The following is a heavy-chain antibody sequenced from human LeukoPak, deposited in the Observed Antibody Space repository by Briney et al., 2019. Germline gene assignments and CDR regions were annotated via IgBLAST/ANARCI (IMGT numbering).Heavy chain of an antibody. D-gene: IGHD6-19*01. V-gene: IGHV4-61*02. CDR3: ARAAVAGTKYYMDV. CDR2: IYTSGST. CDR1: GGSISSGTYY. Sequence: KTSETLSLTCTVSGGSISSGTYYWSWIRQPAGKGLEWIGRIYTSGSTNYNPSLKSRVTISVDTSKNQFSLKLSSVTAADTAVYYCARAAVAGTKYYMDVWGKGTTVTISS. J-gene: IGHJ6*03.